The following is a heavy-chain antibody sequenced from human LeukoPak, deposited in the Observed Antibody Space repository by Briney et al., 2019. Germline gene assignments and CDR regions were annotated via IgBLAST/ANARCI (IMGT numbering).Heavy chain of an antibody. D-gene: IGHD5-18*01. CDR3: ARPGVGSGRYGAFDI. Sequence: SETLSLTCTVSGGSISSYYWSWIRQPPGKGLEWIGYIYYSGSANYNPSLKSRVTISVDTSKNQFSLKLSSVTAADTAVYYCARPGVGSGRYGAFDIWGQGTMVTVSS. CDR2: IYYSGSA. CDR1: GGSISSYY. V-gene: IGHV4-59*08. J-gene: IGHJ3*02.